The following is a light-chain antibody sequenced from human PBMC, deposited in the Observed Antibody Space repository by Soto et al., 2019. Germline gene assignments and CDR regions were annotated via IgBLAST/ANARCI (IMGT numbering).Light chain of an antibody. V-gene: IGLV3-1*01. CDR2: EDN. CDR1: KLGDKY. CDR3: QAWDSSTHYV. Sequence: YELTQPPSVSVSPGQTASIPCSGDKLGDKYASWYQQRPGQSPVVVIYEDNKRPSGIPERFSGSNSGNTATLTISGTQATDEADYYCQAWDSSTHYVFGTGTKVTVL. J-gene: IGLJ1*01.